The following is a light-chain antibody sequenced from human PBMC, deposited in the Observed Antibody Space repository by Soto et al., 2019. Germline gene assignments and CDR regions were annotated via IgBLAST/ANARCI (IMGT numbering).Light chain of an antibody. CDR3: QSYDSSLSGSEV. J-gene: IGLJ3*02. Sequence: QSVLTQPPSVSGAPRQRVTISCTGSSSNIGAGYDVHWYQQLPGTAPKLLIYGNSNRPSGVPDRFSGSKSGTSASLAITGLQAEDEADYYCQSYDSSLSGSEVFGGGTQLTVL. CDR1: SSNIGAGYD. CDR2: GNS. V-gene: IGLV1-40*01.